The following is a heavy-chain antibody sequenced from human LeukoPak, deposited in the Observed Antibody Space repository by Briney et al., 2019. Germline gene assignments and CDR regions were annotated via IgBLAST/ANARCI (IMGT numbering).Heavy chain of an antibody. CDR3: TTVELYNILIGHYHDSFNM. V-gene: IGHV3-15*01. CDR1: GLPFINAW. CDR2: IKGKIDGGTT. Sequence: PGGSLRLSCAASGLPFINAWMSWVRQAPGKGLEWVGRIKGKIDGGTTDHAAPVKGRFTISRDDSKNTLYLQMNNLKTKETAVYLSTTVELYNILIGHYHDSFNMWGTGTEVSV. J-gene: IGHJ6*03. D-gene: IGHD3-9*01.